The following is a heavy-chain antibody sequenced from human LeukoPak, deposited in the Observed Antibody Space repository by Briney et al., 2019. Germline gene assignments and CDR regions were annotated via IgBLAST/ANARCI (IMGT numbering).Heavy chain of an antibody. Sequence: ASVKVSCKASVGTFSSYAISWVRQASGQGLEWMGGIIPIFGTANYAQKFQGRVTITADESTSTAYMKLSSLRSEDTAVYYCARVFFPEYSSSLRNNWFDPWGQGTLVTVSS. CDR2: IIPIFGTA. D-gene: IGHD6-6*01. J-gene: IGHJ5*02. V-gene: IGHV1-69*13. CDR1: VGTFSSYA. CDR3: ARVFFPEYSSSLRNNWFDP.